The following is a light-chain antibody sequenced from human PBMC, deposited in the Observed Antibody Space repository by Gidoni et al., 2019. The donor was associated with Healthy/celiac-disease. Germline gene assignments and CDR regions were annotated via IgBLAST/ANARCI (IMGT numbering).Light chain of an antibody. CDR3: QSYDSSNYV. CDR1: SCSIASNY. V-gene: IGLV6-57*01. Sequence: NFMLTQPHSVSASPWKTVTLSCTRSSCSIASNYVPWHQQRPGSSPTTVIYEDNQRPSGVPDRFSGSVDSSSNSASLTISGLKTVDEADYYCQSYDSSNYVFGTGTKVTVL. CDR2: EDN. J-gene: IGLJ1*01.